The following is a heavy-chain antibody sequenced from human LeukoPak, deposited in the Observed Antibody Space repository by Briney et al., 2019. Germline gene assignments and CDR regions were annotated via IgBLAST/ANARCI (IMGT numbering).Heavy chain of an antibody. CDR3: ARTPGIAVAPDY. V-gene: IGHV4-59*01. CDR2: IYYSGST. D-gene: IGHD6-19*01. Sequence: SETLSLTCTVSGGSISSYYWSWIRQPPGKGLEWIGYIYYSGSTNYNPSLKSRVTISVDTSKNQFSLKLSSVTAADTAVYYCARTPGIAVAPDYWGQGTLVTVSS. J-gene: IGHJ4*02. CDR1: GGSISSYY.